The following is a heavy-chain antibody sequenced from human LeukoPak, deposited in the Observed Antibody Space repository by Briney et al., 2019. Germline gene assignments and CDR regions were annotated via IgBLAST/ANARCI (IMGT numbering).Heavy chain of an antibody. J-gene: IGHJ3*02. D-gene: IGHD6-19*01. Sequence: GASVKVSCKASGGTFSSYAISWVRQAPGQGLEWMGGIIPIFGTANYAQKFQGRVTITADESTSTAYMELSSLRSEDTAVYYCQYSSGWTENDAFDIWGQGTMVTVSS. CDR1: GGTFSSYA. CDR3: QYSSGWTENDAFDI. CDR2: IIPIFGTA. V-gene: IGHV1-69*13.